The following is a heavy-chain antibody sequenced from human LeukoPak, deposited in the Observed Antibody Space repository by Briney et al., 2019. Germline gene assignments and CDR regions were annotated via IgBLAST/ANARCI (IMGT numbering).Heavy chain of an antibody. CDR2: IYYSGST. Sequence: SETLSLTCTVSGGSISSGGYYWSWIRQHPGKGLEWIGYIYYSGSTYYNPSLKSRVTISVDTSKNQFSLKLSSVTAADTAVYYCARPHISSGWYVYWGQGTLVTVSS. CDR3: ARPHISSGWYVY. CDR1: GGSISSGGYY. V-gene: IGHV4-31*03. J-gene: IGHJ4*02. D-gene: IGHD6-19*01.